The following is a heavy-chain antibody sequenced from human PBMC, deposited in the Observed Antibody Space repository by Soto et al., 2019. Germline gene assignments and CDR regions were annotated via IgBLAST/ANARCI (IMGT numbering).Heavy chain of an antibody. D-gene: IGHD2-15*01. V-gene: IGHV4-39*01. CDR3: ARMKEYCSGGSCYPGIFDY. J-gene: IGHJ4*02. Sequence: SETLSLTCTVSGGSISSSSYYWGWIRQPPGKGLEWIGSIYYSGSTYYNPSLKSRVTISVDTSKNQFSLKLSSVTAADTAVYYCARMKEYCSGGSCYPGIFDYWGQGTLVTVSS. CDR1: GGSISSSSYY. CDR2: IYYSGST.